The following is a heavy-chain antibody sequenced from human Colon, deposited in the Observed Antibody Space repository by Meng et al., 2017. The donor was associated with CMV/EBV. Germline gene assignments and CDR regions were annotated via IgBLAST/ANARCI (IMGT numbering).Heavy chain of an antibody. Sequence: VRVVQSGAEVKKPGASVKVSCKASGYTFTNYGISWVRQAPGQGLEWMGWISAYTGDTYYAQKFQGRVTMTTDTSTSTAYMELRSLRSDDTAVYYCVRESQSGSYIYLQHWGQGTLVTVSS. CDR1: GYTFTNYG. D-gene: IGHD1-26*01. V-gene: IGHV1-18*01. CDR2: ISAYTGDT. CDR3: VRESQSGSYIYLQH. J-gene: IGHJ1*01.